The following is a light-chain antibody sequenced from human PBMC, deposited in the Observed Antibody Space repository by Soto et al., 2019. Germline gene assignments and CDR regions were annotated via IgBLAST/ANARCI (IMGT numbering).Light chain of an antibody. Sequence: SALTQPASVSGSPGQSITISCTGTSSDVGAYNYVSWFQQHPGKAPRLIIYDVSNRPSGVSNRFSGSKSGNTASLTISGLQAEDEADYYCSSYTTSTTGVFGGGTKVTVL. CDR3: SSYTTSTTGV. CDR2: DVS. CDR1: SSDVGAYNY. J-gene: IGLJ3*02. V-gene: IGLV2-14*01.